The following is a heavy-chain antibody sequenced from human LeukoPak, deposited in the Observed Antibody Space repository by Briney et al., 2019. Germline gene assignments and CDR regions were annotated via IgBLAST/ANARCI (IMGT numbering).Heavy chain of an antibody. D-gene: IGHD3-3*01. V-gene: IGHV3-21*01. Sequence: GGSLRLSCAASGFTFSTYSMNWVRQAPGKGLEWVSSISSTGSNVYYVDSVKGRFTISRDNAKNTLYLQMNSLRAEDTAVYYCARRGPITIFGVVTARGMDVWGQGTTVTVSS. CDR2: ISSTGSNV. CDR3: ARRGPITIFGVVTARGMDV. J-gene: IGHJ6*02. CDR1: GFTFSTYS.